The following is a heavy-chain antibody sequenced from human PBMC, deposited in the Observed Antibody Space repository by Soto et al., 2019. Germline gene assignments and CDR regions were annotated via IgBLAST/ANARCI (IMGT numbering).Heavy chain of an antibody. V-gene: IGHV4-39*01. J-gene: IGHJ4*02. CDR3: GRRPQQHVYFICVDY. CDR2: IHSGGNT. D-gene: IGHD6-6*01. CDR1: GDSISSAGYF. Sequence: SETLSLTCTVSGDSISSAGYFWGWIRQSPGKGLEWIGSIHSGGNTYYNPSLKSRVAISVDRSKNQFSLQLSSVTAADTAVYYCGRRPQQHVYFICVDYWGQGTLVTVSS.